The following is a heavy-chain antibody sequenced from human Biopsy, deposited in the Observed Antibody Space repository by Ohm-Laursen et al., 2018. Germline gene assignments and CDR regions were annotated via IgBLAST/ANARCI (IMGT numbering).Heavy chain of an antibody. CDR1: GGYINNYY. CDR3: AGVVLGPTKYAFDL. D-gene: IGHD3-22*01. Sequence: PETLSLTCDVSGGYINNYYWSWIRQPAGKGLEWIGRIYPGGSTNYNHSLKSRVTMSVDTSKMQLSLRLRSVTAADTAMYYCAGVVLGPTKYAFDLWGQGTMVVVSS. CDR2: IYPGGST. V-gene: IGHV4-4*07. J-gene: IGHJ3*01.